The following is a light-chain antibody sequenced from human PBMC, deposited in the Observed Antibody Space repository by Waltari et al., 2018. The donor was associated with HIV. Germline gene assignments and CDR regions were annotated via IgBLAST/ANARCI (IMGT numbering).Light chain of an antibody. J-gene: IGLJ3*02. CDR3: CSYAGTYTYVL. V-gene: IGLV2-11*01. CDR1: SSDVGGYES. Sequence: QSALTQPRSVSGSPGQSVTISCTGTSSDVGGYESVSWYLQHPGKVPKLIIYEVIKRPAGFPDRFACSKSGNTASLTISGLQTEDEADYFCCSYAGTYTYVLFGGGTKLTGL. CDR2: EVI.